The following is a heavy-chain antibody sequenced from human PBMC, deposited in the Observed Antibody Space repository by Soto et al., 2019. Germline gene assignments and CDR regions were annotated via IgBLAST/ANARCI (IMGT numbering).Heavy chain of an antibody. V-gene: IGHV3-33*01. J-gene: IGHJ6*02. CDR3: ARPYDFWSGPSLYGMDV. D-gene: IGHD3-3*01. CDR1: GFTFSSYG. Sequence: PGGSLRLSCAASGFTFSSYGMHWVRQAPGKGLEWVAVIWYDGSNKYYADSVKGRFTISRDNSKNTLYLQMNSLRAEDTAVYYCARPYDFWSGPSLYGMDVWGQGTTVTVSS. CDR2: IWYDGSNK.